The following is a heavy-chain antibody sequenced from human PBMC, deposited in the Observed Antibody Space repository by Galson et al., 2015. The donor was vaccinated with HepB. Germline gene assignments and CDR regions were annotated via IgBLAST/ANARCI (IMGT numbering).Heavy chain of an antibody. V-gene: IGHV1-18*01. CDR2: ISPYNANT. CDR1: GLTTYA. J-gene: IGHJ4*02. Sequence: SVKVSCKASGLTTYAINWVRQAPGQGLEWMGWISPYNANTNYARKFQGRVTMTTDTSTRTAYMELRSLRSDDTAMYYCARGGMLTIGGPTFDFWGQGTLVTVSS. CDR3: ARGGMLTIGGPTFDF. D-gene: IGHD3-16*01.